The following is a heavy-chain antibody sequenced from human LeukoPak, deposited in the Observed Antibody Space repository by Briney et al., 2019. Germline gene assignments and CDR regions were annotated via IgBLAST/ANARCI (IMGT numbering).Heavy chain of an antibody. Sequence: GGTLRLSCAASGFTFNNAWMNWVRQAPGKGLEWVGRIYSKTDGGTADYAAPVKVRFTISRDDSKNTLWLQMNSLKTEDTAVYYCTTGFFGVVNDAFDISGQGTMVIVSS. V-gene: IGHV3-15*01. CDR3: TTGFFGVVNDAFDI. CDR2: IYSKTDGGTA. J-gene: IGHJ3*02. D-gene: IGHD3-3*01. CDR1: GFTFNNAW.